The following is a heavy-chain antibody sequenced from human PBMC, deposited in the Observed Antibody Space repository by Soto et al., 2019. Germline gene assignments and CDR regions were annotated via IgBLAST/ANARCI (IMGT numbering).Heavy chain of an antibody. V-gene: IGHV4-39*01. D-gene: IGHD2-21*02. CDR2: IYYSGRT. CDR3: ARQRTTVVTQAYFDH. J-gene: IGHJ4*02. CDR1: GESISSSSYY. Sequence: SETLSLTCIVSGESISSSSYYWGWIRQPPGKGLEWIGSIYYSGRTYYNPSFKSRVTISIDTSKNQFSLKLSSVTATDTAVYYCARQRTTVVTQAYFDHWGQGALVSVSS.